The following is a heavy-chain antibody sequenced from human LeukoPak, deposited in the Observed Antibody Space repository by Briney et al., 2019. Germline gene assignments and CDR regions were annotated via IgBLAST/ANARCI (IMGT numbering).Heavy chain of an antibody. CDR3: ARGSPIYVVVPAAIDY. V-gene: IGHV1-2*04. CDR2: INPNSGGT. D-gene: IGHD2-2*01. CDR1: GYTFTGYY. Sequence: ASVKVSCKVSGYTFTGYYMHWVRQAPGQGLEWMAWINPNSGGTNYAQKFQGWVTMTRDTSISTAYMELSRLRSDDTAVYYCARGSPIYVVVPAAIDYWGPGTLVTVSS. J-gene: IGHJ4*02.